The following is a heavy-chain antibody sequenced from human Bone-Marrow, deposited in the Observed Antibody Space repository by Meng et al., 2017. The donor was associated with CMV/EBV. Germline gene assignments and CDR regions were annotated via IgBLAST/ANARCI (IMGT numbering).Heavy chain of an antibody. J-gene: IGHJ3*02. V-gene: IGHV1-18*01. CDR1: GYTFISYG. D-gene: IGHD2-15*01. CDR3: ARGVAAATVDAFEI. CDR2: ISPYNGNT. Sequence: ASVKVPCKASGYTFISYGITWVRQAPGQGLEGMGWISPYNGNTNYAQKLQGRVTMTTDTSTSTAYMELRSLRSDDTAVYYCARGVAAATVDAFEIWGQGTMVTVSS.